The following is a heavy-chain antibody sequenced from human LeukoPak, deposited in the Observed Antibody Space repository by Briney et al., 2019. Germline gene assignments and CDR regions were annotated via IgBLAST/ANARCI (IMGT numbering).Heavy chain of an antibody. CDR2: IYTSGST. Sequence: SETLSLTCTVSGGSISNYYWSWIRQPPGKGLEWIGYIYTSGSTNSNPSLTSRVTISRDTSKKQFSLRLSSVTAADTAVYYCARHEGPWSPFDSWGQGTLVNVSS. CDR1: GGSISNYY. CDR3: ARHEGPWSPFDS. V-gene: IGHV4-4*09. J-gene: IGHJ4*02.